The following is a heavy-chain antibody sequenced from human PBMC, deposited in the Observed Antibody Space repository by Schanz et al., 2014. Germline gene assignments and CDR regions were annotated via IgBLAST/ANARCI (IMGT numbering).Heavy chain of an antibody. D-gene: IGHD5-12*01. CDR3: ARDLTVDTGYVVHYYYCGIDV. V-gene: IGHV1-3*01. CDR1: GYTFTSYS. J-gene: IGHJ6*02. CDR2: INVDNGNM. Sequence: QVQLVQSGAEVKKPGASVKVSCKASGYTFTSYSIHWVRQAPGQGLEWMGWINVDNGNMKYSQKLQGRVTITRDTSASTAYMELTSLRSEDAAVYFCARDLTVDTGYVVHYYYCGIDVWGQGTTXTVSS.